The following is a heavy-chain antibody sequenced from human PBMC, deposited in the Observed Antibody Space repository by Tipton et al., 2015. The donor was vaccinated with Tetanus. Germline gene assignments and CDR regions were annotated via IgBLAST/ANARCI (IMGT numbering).Heavy chain of an antibody. D-gene: IGHD3-10*01. CDR3: ARVPSHGESRGVRIDY. Sequence: TLSLTCAVYGGSFSGYYWSWIRQPPGKGLEWIGEINHSGSTNYNPSLKSRVTISVDMSKNQFSLKLSSVTAADTAVYYCARVPSHGESRGVRIDYWGQGTLVTVSS. J-gene: IGHJ4*02. CDR1: GGSFSGYY. V-gene: IGHV4-34*01. CDR2: INHSGST.